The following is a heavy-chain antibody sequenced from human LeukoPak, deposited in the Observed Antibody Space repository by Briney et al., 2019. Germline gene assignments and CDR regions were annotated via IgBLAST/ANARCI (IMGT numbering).Heavy chain of an antibody. CDR1: GFTFRSYG. V-gene: IGHV3-30*02. CDR3: AGAWSRVDGFDI. CDR2: IRYDGSNK. D-gene: IGHD1-26*01. J-gene: IGHJ3*02. Sequence: PGGSLRLSCAASGFTFRSYGMHWVRQAPGKGLEWVAFIRYDGSNKYYADSVKGRFTISRDNSKNTLFLQINSLRPEDTAVYYCAGAWSRVDGFDIWGQGTMVTVSS.